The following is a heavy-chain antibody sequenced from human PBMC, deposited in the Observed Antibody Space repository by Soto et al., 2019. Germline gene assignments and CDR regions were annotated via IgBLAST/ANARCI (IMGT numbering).Heavy chain of an antibody. D-gene: IGHD3-16*01. J-gene: IGHJ4*02. V-gene: IGHV1-18*01. CDR3: ARGGTPIDD. CDR1: GYTFTKFV. Sequence: QVQLVQSGAEVKKPGASVKISCNASGYTFTKFVISWLRQAPGQGLEWMGWISAYNGNTNYAQNFQGRVTMTTDTSTRTAYMELRSLRSDDTAVYYCARGGTPIDDWGQGTLVTVSS. CDR2: ISAYNGNT.